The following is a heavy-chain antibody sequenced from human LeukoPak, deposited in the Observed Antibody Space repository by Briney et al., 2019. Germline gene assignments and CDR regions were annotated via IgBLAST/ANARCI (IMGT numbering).Heavy chain of an antibody. Sequence: GGSLRLSCAASGFTFSSYAMSWVRQAPGKGLEWVSTISGTGGTTYYADSVKGRFTISRDNSKDTLYLQMNSLRVEDTAVYYCAKESPQFDYWGQGTLVTVSS. J-gene: IGHJ4*02. CDR3: AKESPQFDY. CDR2: ISGTGGTT. V-gene: IGHV3-23*01. CDR1: GFTFSSYA.